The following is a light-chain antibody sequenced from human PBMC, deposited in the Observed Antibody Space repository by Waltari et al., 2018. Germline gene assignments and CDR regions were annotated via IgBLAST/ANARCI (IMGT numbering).Light chain of an antibody. CDR3: QQYSSFST. CDR2: MAS. V-gene: IGKV1-5*03. CDR1: QNVGTW. J-gene: IGKJ2*01. Sequence: DIQMTQSPSTPSASVGDRVTISCRASQNVGTWLAWYQQKSGKAPKLLIYMASSLESGVPSRFSGSGSGTEFTLTISSLQPDDFATYSCQQYSSFSTFGQGTKV.